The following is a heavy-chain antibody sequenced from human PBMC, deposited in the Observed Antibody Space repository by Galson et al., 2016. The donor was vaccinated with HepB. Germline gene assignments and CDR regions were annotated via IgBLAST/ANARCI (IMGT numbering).Heavy chain of an antibody. J-gene: IGHJ3*02. Sequence: SLRLSCAASGFTLSSYRINWVRQAPGKGLEWVSSISRGGTYKYYAVSVEGRFTISRDNAKNSLYLQMNSLRAEDTAVYFCARDKSSGYSDAFDMWGQGTMVILSS. CDR2: ISRGGTYK. CDR1: GFTLSSYR. CDR3: ARDKSSGYSDAFDM. D-gene: IGHD3-22*01. V-gene: IGHV3-21*01.